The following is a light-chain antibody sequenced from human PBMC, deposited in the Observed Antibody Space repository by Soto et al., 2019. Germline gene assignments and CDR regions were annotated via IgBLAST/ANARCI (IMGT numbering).Light chain of an antibody. J-gene: IGKJ3*01. Sequence: DIQMTQSPSSLSASVGDRVTITCRASQSISSYLNWYQQKPGKAPKLLIYAASSLQNRVPSRFSGSGSRTDFTLTISSLQPEDFATYYCQQSYSTPLTFGPGTKVDIK. V-gene: IGKV1-39*01. CDR2: AAS. CDR1: QSISSY. CDR3: QQSYSTPLT.